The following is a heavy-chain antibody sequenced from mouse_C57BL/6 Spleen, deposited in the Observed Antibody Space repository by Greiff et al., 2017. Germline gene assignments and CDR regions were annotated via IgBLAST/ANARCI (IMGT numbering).Heavy chain of an antibody. CDR1: GFTFSSYA. D-gene: IGHD2-5*01. CDR3: TREAYYNNYPAWFAY. Sequence: DVMLVESGAGLLKPGGSLKLSCAASGFTFSSYAMSWVRHTPEKRLEWVAYISSGGDYIYYADTVKGRFTISRDNARNTLYLQMSSLKSEDTAMFYCTREAYYNNYPAWFAYWGQGTLVTVSA. V-gene: IGHV5-9-1*02. J-gene: IGHJ3*01. CDR2: ISSGGDYI.